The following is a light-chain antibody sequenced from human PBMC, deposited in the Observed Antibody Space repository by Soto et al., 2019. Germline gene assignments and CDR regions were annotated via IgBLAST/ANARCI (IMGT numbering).Light chain of an antibody. Sequence: QSVLTQPPSASGTPGQGVIMSCSGSSSNIRSHTVNWYQQLPGTAPKLLIYSNNQRPSGVPDRFSGSKSGTSASLAISGLQSEDEADYYCAAWDDSLNGVAFGGGTKLTVL. J-gene: IGLJ3*02. V-gene: IGLV1-44*01. CDR3: AAWDDSLNGVA. CDR2: SNN. CDR1: SSNIRSHT.